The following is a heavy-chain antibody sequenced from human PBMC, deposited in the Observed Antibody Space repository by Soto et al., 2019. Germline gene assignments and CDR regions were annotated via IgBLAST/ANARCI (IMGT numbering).Heavy chain of an antibody. J-gene: IGHJ5*02. CDR3: ARMESFGSLNWFDP. CDR1: GYTFTNND. CDR2: MNPGSGDT. D-gene: IGHD5-18*01. Sequence: ASVKVSCKASGYTFTNNDVSWVRQATGQGLEWMGWMNPGSGDTGYAQKFQGRVTMTRDISIATAYMELNSLTSEDAAIYYCARMESFGSLNWFDPWGQGTLVTVSS. V-gene: IGHV1-8*02.